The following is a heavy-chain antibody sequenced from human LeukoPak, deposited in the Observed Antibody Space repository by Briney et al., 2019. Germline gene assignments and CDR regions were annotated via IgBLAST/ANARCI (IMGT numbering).Heavy chain of an antibody. CDR3: ARSYCSGGSCYSGSLLPFDP. CDR2: INHSGST. Sequence: SETLSLTCAVYGGSFSGYYWSWIRQPPGKGLEWIGEINHSGSTNYNPSLKSRVTISVDTSKNQFSLKLSSVTAADTAVYYCARSYCSGGSCYSGSLLPFDPWGQGNLVTVSS. V-gene: IGHV4-34*01. CDR1: GGSFSGYY. J-gene: IGHJ5*02. D-gene: IGHD2-15*01.